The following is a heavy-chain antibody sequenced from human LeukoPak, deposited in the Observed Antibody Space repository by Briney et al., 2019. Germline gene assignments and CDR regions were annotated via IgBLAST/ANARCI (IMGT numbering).Heavy chain of an antibody. D-gene: IGHD3-9*01. J-gene: IGHJ6*02. V-gene: IGHV4-30-2*01. CDR1: GGSISSGGYS. Sequence: PSETLSLTCAVSGGSISSGGYSWSWIRQPPGKGLEWIGYIYHSGSTYYNPSLKSRVTISVDTSKNQFSLKLSSVTAADTAVYYCARVLRYFDWRGDGMDVWGQGTTVTVSS. CDR2: IYHSGST. CDR3: ARVLRYFDWRGDGMDV.